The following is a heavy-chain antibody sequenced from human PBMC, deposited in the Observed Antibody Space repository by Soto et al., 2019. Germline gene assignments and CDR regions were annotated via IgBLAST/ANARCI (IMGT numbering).Heavy chain of an antibody. V-gene: IGHV3-7*01. Sequence: GGPLRLSCAASGFTFSSYWMSWVRQAPGKGLEWVANIKQDGSEKYYVDSVKGRFTISRDNAKNSLYLQMNSLRAEDTAVYYCARWGSSWYLLYYFDYWGQGTLVTVSS. CDR2: IKQDGSEK. J-gene: IGHJ4*02. D-gene: IGHD6-13*01. CDR1: GFTFSSYW. CDR3: ARWGSSWYLLYYFDY.